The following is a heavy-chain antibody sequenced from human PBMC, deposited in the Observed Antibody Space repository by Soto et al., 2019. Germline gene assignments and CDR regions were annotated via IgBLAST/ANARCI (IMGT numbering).Heavy chain of an antibody. V-gene: IGHV4-31*03. D-gene: IGHD3-10*01. CDR2: IYYSGST. J-gene: IGHJ4*02. Sequence: QVQLQESGPGLVKPSQTLSLTCTVSGGSISSAGYNWSWIRQHPGKGLEWIGYIYYSGSTYYNPSLKSRVTVSVNTSKTQFPLKLNAVTSADTAVYYCAVYGSGTYYPTTFDSWGQGTLVTVSP. CDR3: AVYGSGTYYPTTFDS. CDR1: GGSISSAGYN.